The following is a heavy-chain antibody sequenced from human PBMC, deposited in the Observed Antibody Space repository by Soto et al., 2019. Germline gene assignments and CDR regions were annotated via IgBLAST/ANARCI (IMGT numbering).Heavy chain of an antibody. V-gene: IGHV3-23*01. D-gene: IGHD1-20*01. Sequence: GGSLRLSCEASGFTLRNYAMTWIRQAPGKGLEWVSLISANDVGTYYAESVKTRFTISTDQSRNTVYLQMDSLRADDTAIYYCAKAKNDYNWDNRPPFDYWGQGALVTVSS. CDR2: ISANDVGT. CDR3: AKAKNDYNWDNRPPFDY. CDR1: GFTLRNYA. J-gene: IGHJ4*02.